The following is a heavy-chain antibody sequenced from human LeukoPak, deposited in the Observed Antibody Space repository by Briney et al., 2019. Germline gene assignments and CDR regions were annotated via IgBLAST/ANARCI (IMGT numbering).Heavy chain of an antibody. Sequence: GGSLRLSCAASGFTFSSYAMHWVRQAPGKGLEWVAVISYDGSNKYYADSVKGRFTISRDNSKNTLYLQMNSLRAEDTAVYYCARLRYQLLYYFDSWGQGTLVTVSS. J-gene: IGHJ4*02. V-gene: IGHV3-30*01. CDR1: GFTFSSYA. CDR3: ARLRYQLLYYFDS. D-gene: IGHD2-2*01. CDR2: ISYDGSNK.